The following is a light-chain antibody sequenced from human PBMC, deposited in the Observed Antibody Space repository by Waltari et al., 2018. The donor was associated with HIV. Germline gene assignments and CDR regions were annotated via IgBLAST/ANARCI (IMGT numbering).Light chain of an antibody. J-gene: IGLJ2*01. Sequence: SYALTQPPSVSVSPGQTASVTCSGDKLGDKYVCWYQQRPGQSPLLIMYHDTKRPSGIPERFSGSKSGNTATLTISGTQAMDEADYYCQAWDFSNVVFGGGTKLTVV. V-gene: IGLV3-1*01. CDR3: QAWDFSNVV. CDR1: KLGDKY. CDR2: HDT.